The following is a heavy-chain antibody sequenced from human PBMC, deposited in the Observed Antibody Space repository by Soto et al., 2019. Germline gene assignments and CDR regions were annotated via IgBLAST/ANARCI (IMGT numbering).Heavy chain of an antibody. Sequence: PSETLALTCTVSGGSISGFYWGWIRQPPGKGLEWVGYINYSGNTNYNPSLKSRVTISVDTSKNQFSLKLSSVTAADTAVYYCATYDDGLGYWGQGTLVTVSS. V-gene: IGHV4-59*01. CDR3: ATYDDGLGY. D-gene: IGHD3-16*01. CDR2: INYSGNT. J-gene: IGHJ4*02. CDR1: GGSISGFY.